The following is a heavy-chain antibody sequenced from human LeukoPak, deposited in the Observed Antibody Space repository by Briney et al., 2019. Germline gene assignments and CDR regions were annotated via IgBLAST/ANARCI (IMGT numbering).Heavy chain of an antibody. CDR3: ATVGYSSSWYPNYFDY. Sequence: GRSLRLSCAASGFTFSSYAMHWVRQAPGKGLEWVAVISYDGSNKYYADSVKGRFTISRDNSKNTLYLQMNSLRAEDTAVYYCATVGYSSSWYPNYFDYWGQGTLVTVSS. CDR2: ISYDGSNK. V-gene: IGHV3-30-3*01. D-gene: IGHD6-13*01. J-gene: IGHJ4*02. CDR1: GFTFSSYA.